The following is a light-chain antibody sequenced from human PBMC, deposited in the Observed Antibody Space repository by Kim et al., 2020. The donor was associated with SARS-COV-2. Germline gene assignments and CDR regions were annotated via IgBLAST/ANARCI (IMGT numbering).Light chain of an antibody. CDR1: SSNIGTNY. V-gene: IGLV1-51*01. CDR2: DHN. J-gene: IGLJ3*02. Sequence: QKGTTPRPGNSSNIGTNYGSRNQQLPGTAPKLLILDHNIRPSGIPDRISASKSGTSATLDITGLQTGDEADYHCITWDSSLRAVVFGGGTQLTVL. CDR3: ITWDSSLRAVV.